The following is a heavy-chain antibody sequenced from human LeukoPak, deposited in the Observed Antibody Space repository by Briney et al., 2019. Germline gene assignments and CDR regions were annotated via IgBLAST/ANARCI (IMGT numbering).Heavy chain of an antibody. J-gene: IGHJ3*02. Sequence: GGSLRLSCAASGFDFSTQWMSWVRQAPGKGLEWVAIVNQGATQKYYVDSVKGRFTISRDNAENSLYLQMNSLRAEDTAVYYCAGHYDSSGYRVDVFDIWGQGTMVTVSS. CDR3: AGHYDSSGYRVDVFDI. CDR1: GFDFSTQW. D-gene: IGHD3-22*01. CDR2: VNQGATQK. V-gene: IGHV3-7*01.